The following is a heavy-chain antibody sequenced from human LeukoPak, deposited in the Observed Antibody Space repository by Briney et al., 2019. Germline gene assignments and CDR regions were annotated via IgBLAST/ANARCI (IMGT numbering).Heavy chain of an antibody. CDR3: ARAKSSWEEFDP. J-gene: IGHJ5*01. D-gene: IGHD6-13*01. CDR2: INPSGGGT. CDR1: GYTFTSYY. V-gene: IGHV1-46*01. Sequence: ASVKVSCKASGYTFTSYYMHWVRQAPGQGLEWMGVINPSGGGTSYAQKFQGRVTMTRDTSTNTVYMELSSLRSEDTAVYYCARAKSSWEEFDPWGQGTLVTVSS.